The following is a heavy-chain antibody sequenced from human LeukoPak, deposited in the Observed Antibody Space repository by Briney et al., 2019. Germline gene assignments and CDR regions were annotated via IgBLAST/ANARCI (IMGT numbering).Heavy chain of an antibody. CDR3: ARKGSSGYYSPYFDY. J-gene: IGHJ4*02. D-gene: IGHD3-22*01. V-gene: IGHV4-59*01. CDR1: GGSISSYY. CDR2: IYYSGST. Sequence: PSETLSLTCTVSGGSISSYYWSWIRQPPGKGLEWIGYIYYSGSTNYNPSLKSRVTTSVDTSKNQFSLKLSSVTAADTAVYYCARKGSSGYYSPYFDYWGQGTLVTVSS.